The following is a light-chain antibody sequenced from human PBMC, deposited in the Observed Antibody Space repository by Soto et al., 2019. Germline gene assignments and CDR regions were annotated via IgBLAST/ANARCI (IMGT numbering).Light chain of an antibody. Sequence: DIQMTQSPSTLSASVGDRVTITCRASQSISSWLAWYQQKPGKAPKLLIYKASSLESGVPSRFSGSGSGTEFTLTISSLQPDDFATYHCYQYGSYFTTFGQGKRLEIK. CDR2: KAS. J-gene: IGKJ5*01. CDR1: QSISSW. CDR3: YQYGSYFTT. V-gene: IGKV1-5*03.